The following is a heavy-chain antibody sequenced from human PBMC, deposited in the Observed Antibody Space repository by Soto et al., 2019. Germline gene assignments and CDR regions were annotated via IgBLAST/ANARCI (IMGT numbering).Heavy chain of an antibody. CDR1: GGTFSSYA. J-gene: IGHJ5*02. D-gene: IGHD6-13*01. Sequence: ASVKVSCKASGGTFSSYAISWVRQAPGQGLEWMGGIIPIFGTANYAQKFQGRVTITADESTSTAYMELSSLRSEDTAVYYCARVIGSYSSSWYRGNWFDPWGQGTLVTVSP. CDR2: IIPIFGTA. CDR3: ARVIGSYSSSWYRGNWFDP. V-gene: IGHV1-69*13.